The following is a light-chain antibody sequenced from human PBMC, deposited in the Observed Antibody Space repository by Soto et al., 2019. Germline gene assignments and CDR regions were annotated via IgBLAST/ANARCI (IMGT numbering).Light chain of an antibody. CDR3: QTWLSSGIRV. J-gene: IGLJ3*02. CDR1: SGHSSYI. CDR2: INSDGSH. Sequence: QPVLTQSPSASASLGASVKLTCTLTSGHSSYIVVWHQQQPEKGPRYLMKINSDGSHIKGDGIPDRFSGSSSGAERYLTISRLQSEDGADYYCQTWLSSGIRVFGGGTKLTVL. V-gene: IGLV4-69*01.